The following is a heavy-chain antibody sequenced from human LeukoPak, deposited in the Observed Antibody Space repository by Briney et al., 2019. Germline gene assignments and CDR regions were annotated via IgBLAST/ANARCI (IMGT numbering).Heavy chain of an antibody. Sequence: ETLSLTCTVSGGSVSGYFWNWIRRPPGKGLEWIGYIDYSGTSNYSPSLQSRVTISVDTSKNQVSLKLSSVTAADTAVYYCARQDYGDYPPGYWGQGTLVTVSS. CDR2: IDYSGTS. J-gene: IGHJ4*02. V-gene: IGHV4-59*02. CDR1: GGSVSGYF. D-gene: IGHD4-17*01. CDR3: ARQDYGDYPPGY.